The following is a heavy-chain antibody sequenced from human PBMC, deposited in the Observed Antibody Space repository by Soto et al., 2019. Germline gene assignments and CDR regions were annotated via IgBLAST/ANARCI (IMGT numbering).Heavy chain of an antibody. V-gene: IGHV3-23*01. CDR3: AKRAFYGSGIPNYYGMDV. Sequence: EVHLLESGGGLVRPGGSLRLSCAASGFTFSNYAMTWVRQAPGKGLEWVSVISGTGGGTNNSDSAKGRFTTSRDNSKNTLYLQMNSLRAEDTAVYYCAKRAFYGSGIPNYYGMDVWGQGTAVTVSS. D-gene: IGHD3-10*01. J-gene: IGHJ6*02. CDR2: ISGTGGGT. CDR1: GFTFSNYA.